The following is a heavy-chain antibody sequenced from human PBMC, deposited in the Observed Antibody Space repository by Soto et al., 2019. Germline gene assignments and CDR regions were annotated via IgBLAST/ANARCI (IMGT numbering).Heavy chain of an antibody. V-gene: IGHV3-30*18. CDR3: VKDWGPYDILTGYPEGY. J-gene: IGHJ4*02. CDR2: ISYDGSNK. Sequence: QVQLVESGGGVVQPGRSLRLSCAASGFTFSSYGMHWVRQAPGKGLEWVAVISYDGSNKYYADSVKGRFTISRDNSKNTLYLQMNSLRAEDTAVYYCVKDWGPYDILTGYPEGYWGQGTLVTVSS. CDR1: GFTFSSYG. D-gene: IGHD3-9*01.